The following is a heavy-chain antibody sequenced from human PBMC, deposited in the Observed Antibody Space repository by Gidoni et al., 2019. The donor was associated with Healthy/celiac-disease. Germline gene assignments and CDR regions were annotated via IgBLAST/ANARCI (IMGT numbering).Heavy chain of an antibody. J-gene: IGHJ5*02. CDR3: ARTYYDYIWGSYRPNWFDP. V-gene: IGHV3-21*01. D-gene: IGHD3-16*02. CDR1: RFPFSRSR. CDR2: ISSSSSYI. Sequence: EVQLVESGGGLVKTGWSLRLPRAASRFPFSRSRMNWVSQAPGKGLEWVASISSSSSYIYYADSVKGRFTISRDKAKNSLYLQMNSLRAEDTAVYYCARTYYDYIWGSYRPNWFDPWGQGTLVTVSS.